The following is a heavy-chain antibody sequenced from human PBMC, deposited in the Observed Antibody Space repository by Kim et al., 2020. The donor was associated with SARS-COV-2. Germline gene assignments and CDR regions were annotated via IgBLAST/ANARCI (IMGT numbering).Heavy chain of an antibody. Sequence: SETLSLTCTVSGGSISSSSYYWGWIRQPPGKGLEWIGSIYYSGSTYYNPSLKSRVTISVDTSKNQFSLKLSSVTAADTAVYYCARREGYYDILTGYYHYCYFDLCGRGTLVTVSS. V-gene: IGHV4-39*01. J-gene: IGHJ2*01. CDR2: IYYSGST. D-gene: IGHD3-9*01. CDR3: ARREGYYDILTGYYHYCYFDL. CDR1: GGSISSSSYY.